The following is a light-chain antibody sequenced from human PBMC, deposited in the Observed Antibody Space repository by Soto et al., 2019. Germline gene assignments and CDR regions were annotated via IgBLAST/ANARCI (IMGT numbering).Light chain of an antibody. CDR2: WAS. Sequence: DIVMTQSPDSLAVSLGETATINCKSSQSVLYSSNNKNYLAWYQQKLGQPPKLLIYWASTRESGVPDRFSGSGSGTDFTLAISSLQAEDVAVYYCQQYYSSWWTLGQGTNVDIK. V-gene: IGKV4-1*01. J-gene: IGKJ1*01. CDR3: QQYYSSWWT. CDR1: QSVLYSSNNKNY.